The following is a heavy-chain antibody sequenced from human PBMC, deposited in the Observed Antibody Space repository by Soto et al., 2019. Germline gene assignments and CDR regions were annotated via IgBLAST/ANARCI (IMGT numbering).Heavy chain of an antibody. CDR1: GFTFGDYA. CDR2: IRSKAYGGTT. D-gene: IGHD2-2*01. V-gene: IGHV3-49*03. CDR3: TLVPAAIRGYYPYYYGMDV. J-gene: IGHJ6*02. Sequence: PGGSLRLSCTASGFTFGDYAMSWFRQAPGKGLEWVGFIRSKAYGGTTEYAASVKGRFTISRDDSKSIAYLQMNSLKTEDTAVYYCTLVPAAIRGYYPYYYGMDVWGQGTTVTVSS.